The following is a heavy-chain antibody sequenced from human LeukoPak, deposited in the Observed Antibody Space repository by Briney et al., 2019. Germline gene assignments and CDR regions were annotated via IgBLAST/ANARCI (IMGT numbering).Heavy chain of an antibody. D-gene: IGHD2-15*01. CDR2: ISGSGGST. CDR1: GFTFSNYA. CDR3: ARQLGYCSDGDCYFDF. V-gene: IGHV3-23*01. Sequence: GGSLRLSCAASGFTFSNYAMSWVRQAPGRGLECVSAISGSGGSTYSADSVKGRFTNSRDNSKNTLHLQMNSLRAQDTAVYHCARQLGYCSDGDCYFDFWGQGALVTVSS. J-gene: IGHJ4*02.